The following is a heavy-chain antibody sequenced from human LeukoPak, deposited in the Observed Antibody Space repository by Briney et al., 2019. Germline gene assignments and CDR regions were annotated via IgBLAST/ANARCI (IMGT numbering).Heavy chain of an antibody. J-gene: IGHJ4*02. D-gene: IGHD6-19*01. Sequence: GGSLRLSCAASGFTFSFYSMNWVRQAPGKGLEWVSYISDSSSFIYYADSLRGRFTIFRDNAKNSLYLQMNSLRAEDTAVYYCARDGRYSSGWYLITRAYYFDYWGQGTLVTVSS. CDR2: ISDSSSFI. V-gene: IGHV3-48*01. CDR3: ARDGRYSSGWYLITRAYYFDY. CDR1: GFTFSFYS.